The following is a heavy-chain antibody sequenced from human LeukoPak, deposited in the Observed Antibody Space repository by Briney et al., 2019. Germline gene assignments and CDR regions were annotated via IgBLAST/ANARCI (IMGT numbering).Heavy chain of an antibody. Sequence: GRSLRLSCAASGFTFDDYAMHWVRQAPGKGLEWVSGISWNSGSIGYADSVKGRFTISRDNAKNSLYLQMNSLRAEDTALYYCAEGDSSSWFPGWFDPWGQGTLVTVSS. CDR3: AEGDSSSWFPGWFDP. J-gene: IGHJ5*02. D-gene: IGHD6-13*01. CDR1: GFTFDDYA. V-gene: IGHV3-9*01. CDR2: ISWNSGSI.